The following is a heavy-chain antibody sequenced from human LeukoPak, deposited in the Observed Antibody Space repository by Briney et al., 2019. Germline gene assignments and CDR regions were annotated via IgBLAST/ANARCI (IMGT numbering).Heavy chain of an antibody. D-gene: IGHD3-16*01. CDR3: ARTDVITFGGVIDL. Sequence: GASVKVSCKASGYTFTGYYMHWVRQAPGQGLEWMGRINPNSGGTNYAQKLQGRVTMTRETSISTAYMELSRLRSDDTAVYYCARTDVITFGGVIDLWGQGTLVTVSS. V-gene: IGHV1-2*06. CDR2: INPNSGGT. CDR1: GYTFTGYY. J-gene: IGHJ5*02.